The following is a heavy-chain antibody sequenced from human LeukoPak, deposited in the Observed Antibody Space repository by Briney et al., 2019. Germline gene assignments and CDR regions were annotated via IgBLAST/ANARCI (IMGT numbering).Heavy chain of an antibody. Sequence: GGSLRLSCAASGFTFSSYGMSWVRQAPGKGLEWVSSISSSSSYIYYADSVKGRFTISRDNAKNSLYLQMNSLRAEDTAVYYCAKDPSYYGSDWGQGTLVTVSS. V-gene: IGHV3-21*04. CDR2: ISSSSSYI. J-gene: IGHJ4*02. D-gene: IGHD3-10*01. CDR1: GFTFSSYG. CDR3: AKDPSYYGSD.